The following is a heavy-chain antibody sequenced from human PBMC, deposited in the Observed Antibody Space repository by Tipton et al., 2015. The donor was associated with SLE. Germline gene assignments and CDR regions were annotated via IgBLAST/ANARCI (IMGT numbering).Heavy chain of an antibody. D-gene: IGHD1-14*01. Sequence: QLVQSGVEVKKPGASVKVSCKASGYTFTSYGICWVRQAPGQGLEWMGWISAYNGDTNYAQKFQGRGTMTTDTSTGTAYMERRSLRSDDTAGYYCARDALYHRNAFDIWGQGTMVTVSS. CDR1: GYTFTSYG. CDR3: ARDALYHRNAFDI. V-gene: IGHV1-18*01. CDR2: ISAYNGDT. J-gene: IGHJ3*02.